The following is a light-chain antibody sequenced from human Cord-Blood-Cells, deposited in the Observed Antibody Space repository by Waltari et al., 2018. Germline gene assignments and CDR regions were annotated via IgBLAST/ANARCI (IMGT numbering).Light chain of an antibody. CDR1: SSDVGGYNY. Sequence: QSALTQPASVSGSPGQSITISCTGTSSDVGGYNYVSWYQQHPGKAPKLMLYDVSKRPSGVSNRFSGSKSGNPASLTISGLQAEDEADYYCSSYTSSSTVVFGGGTKLTVL. J-gene: IGLJ2*01. CDR2: DVS. V-gene: IGLV2-14*01. CDR3: SSYTSSSTVV.